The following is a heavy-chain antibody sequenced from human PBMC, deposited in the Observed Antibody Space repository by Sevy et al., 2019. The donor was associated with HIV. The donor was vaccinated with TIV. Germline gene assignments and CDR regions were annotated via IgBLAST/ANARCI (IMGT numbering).Heavy chain of an antibody. CDR1: GFSFDSYG. V-gene: IGHV3-23*01. CDR3: AKGGGGHYDPDEIGYYFYYYNMDV. J-gene: IGHJ6*03. CDR2: ISGSGTRT. Sequence: LSLTCAVSGFSFDSYGMTWVRQAPGKGLEWVSGISGSGTRTYYVDSVKGRFIISRDNSKNTLYLQMNSLRSEDTARYYCAKGGGGHYDPDEIGYYFYYYNMDVWGKGTTVTVSS. D-gene: IGHD3-22*01.